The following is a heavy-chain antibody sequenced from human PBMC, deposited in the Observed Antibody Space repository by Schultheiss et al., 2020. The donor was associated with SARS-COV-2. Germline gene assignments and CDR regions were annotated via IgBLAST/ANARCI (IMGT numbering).Heavy chain of an antibody. Sequence: SGPTLVKPTQTLTLTCTFSGFSLSTSGVGVGWIRQPPGKALEWLALIDWDDDKYYSTSLKTRLTISKDTSKNQVVLTMTNMDPVDTATYYCARTYSYGQSFDYWGQGTLVTVSS. D-gene: IGHD5-18*01. CDR1: GFSLSTSGVG. CDR2: IDWDDDK. J-gene: IGHJ4*02. CDR3: ARTYSYGQSFDY. V-gene: IGHV2-70*01.